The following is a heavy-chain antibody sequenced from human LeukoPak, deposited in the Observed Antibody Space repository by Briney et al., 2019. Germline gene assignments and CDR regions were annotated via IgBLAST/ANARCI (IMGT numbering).Heavy chain of an antibody. CDR3: ARGYSGGYSYGYKAFDI. D-gene: IGHD5-18*01. CDR2: IIPIFGTA. V-gene: IGHV1-69*01. CDR1: GGTFSSYA. J-gene: IGHJ3*02. Sequence: SVKVSCKASGGTFSSYAISWVRQAPGQGLEWMGGIIPIFGTANYAQKFQGRVTIIADESTSTAYMELSSLRPEDTAVYYCARGYSGGYSYGYKAFDIWGQGTMVTVSS.